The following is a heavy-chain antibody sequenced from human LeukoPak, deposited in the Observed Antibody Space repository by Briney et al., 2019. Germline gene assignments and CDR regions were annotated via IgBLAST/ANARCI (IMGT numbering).Heavy chain of an antibody. J-gene: IGHJ6*02. CDR2: VKSDGSNP. Sequence: GGSLRLSCAASRFSFSNYWMHWVRQAPGKGLVWVSRVKSDGSNPSYADSVKGRFTISRDNSKNTLYLQMNSLRAEDTAVYYCARVRAYCGGDCYSGYYYYGMDVWGQGTTVTVSS. D-gene: IGHD2-21*02. V-gene: IGHV3-74*01. CDR3: ARVRAYCGGDCYSGYYYYGMDV. CDR1: RFSFSNYW.